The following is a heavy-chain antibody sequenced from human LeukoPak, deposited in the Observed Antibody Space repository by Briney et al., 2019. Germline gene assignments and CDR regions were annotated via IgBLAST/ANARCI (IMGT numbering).Heavy chain of an antibody. J-gene: IGHJ4*02. V-gene: IGHV3-33*08. CDR1: GITFSDYY. Sequence: GGSLRLSCAASGITFSDYYRSWIRQAPGKGLEWVAVIWYDGSNKYYADSVKGRFTISRDNSKNTLYLQMNSLRAEDTAVYYCARGALPYSSGWYLDYWGQGTLVTVSS. CDR3: ARGALPYSSGWYLDY. CDR2: IWYDGSNK. D-gene: IGHD6-19*01.